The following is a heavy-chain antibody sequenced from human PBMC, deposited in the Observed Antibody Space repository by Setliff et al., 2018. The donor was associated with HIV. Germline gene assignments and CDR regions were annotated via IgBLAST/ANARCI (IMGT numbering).Heavy chain of an antibody. CDR3: ALGGYYDRSAYYY. CDR1: GYTFTTYG. Sequence: ASVKVSCKPSGYTFTTYGLSWVRQAPGQGLEWMGWISTYSDETSSSQNLQGRVTMTRDTSTTTVYMELSSLKSEDTAVYYCALGGYYDRSAYYYWGQGTLVTVSS. CDR2: ISTYSDET. J-gene: IGHJ4*02. V-gene: IGHV1-18*01. D-gene: IGHD3-22*01.